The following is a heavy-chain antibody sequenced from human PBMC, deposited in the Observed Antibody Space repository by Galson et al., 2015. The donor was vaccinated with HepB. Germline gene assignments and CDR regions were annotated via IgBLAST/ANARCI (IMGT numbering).Heavy chain of an antibody. J-gene: IGHJ4*02. V-gene: IGHV3-30*02. D-gene: IGHD4-17*01. CDR3: AKLTDVTMTTVTTTAPSGGY. Sequence: SLRLSCAASGFTFSSYGMHWVRQAPGKGLEWVAFIRYDGSNKYYADSVKGRFTISRDNSKNTLHLQMNSLRAEDTAVYYCAKLTDVTMTTVTTTAPSGGYWGQGTLVTVSS. CDR2: IRYDGSNK. CDR1: GFTFSSYG.